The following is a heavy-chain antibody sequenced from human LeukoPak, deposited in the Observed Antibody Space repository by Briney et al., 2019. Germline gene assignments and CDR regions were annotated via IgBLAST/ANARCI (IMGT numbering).Heavy chain of an antibody. CDR1: GFTFSSYA. D-gene: IGHD3-10*01. V-gene: IGHV3-23*01. Sequence: GGSLRLSCAASGFTFSSYAMSWVRQAPGKGLEWVSAISGSGGSTYYADSVKGRFTISRDNSKNTLDLQMNSLRAEDTAVYYCAKVSRYYYGSGSLINDAFDIWGQGTMVTVSS. CDR3: AKVSRYYYGSGSLINDAFDI. J-gene: IGHJ3*02. CDR2: ISGSGGST.